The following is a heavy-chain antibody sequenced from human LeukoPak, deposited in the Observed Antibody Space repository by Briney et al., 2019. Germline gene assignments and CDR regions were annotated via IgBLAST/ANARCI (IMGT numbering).Heavy chain of an antibody. J-gene: IGHJ4*02. Sequence: SETLSLTCTVSGGSISSYYWSWIRQPPGKGLEWIGYIYYSGSTNYNPSLKSRVTISVDTSKNQFSLKLSSVTAADTAVYYCAKGDGYEGFDYWGQGTLVTVSS. D-gene: IGHD5-24*01. V-gene: IGHV4-59*01. CDR3: AKGDGYEGFDY. CDR1: GGSISSYY. CDR2: IYYSGST.